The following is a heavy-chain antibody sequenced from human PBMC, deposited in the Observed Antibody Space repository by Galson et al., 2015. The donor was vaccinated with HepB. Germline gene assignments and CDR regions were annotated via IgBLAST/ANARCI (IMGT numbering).Heavy chain of an antibody. J-gene: IGHJ3*01. CDR1: GFSLSTTGVG. V-gene: IGHV2-5*02. Sequence: PALVKPTQTLTLTCTFSGFSLSTTGVGVGWIRQPPGKALEWLALIYWDDDKRYSPSLKSGLTITEVTSKNQVVLTMTNMDPVDTATYFCAHTIVVVPTTAITAFDVWGQGTVVTVSS. CDR3: AHTIVVVPTTAITAFDV. D-gene: IGHD2-2*01. CDR2: IYWDDDK.